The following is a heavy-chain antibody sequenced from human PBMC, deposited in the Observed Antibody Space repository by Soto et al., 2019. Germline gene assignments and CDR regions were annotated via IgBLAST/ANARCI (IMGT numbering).Heavy chain of an antibody. Sequence: SETLSLTCTVSGGSISSYYVSWIRQSAGKGLEWIGRIDTSGTTNYNPSLKSRVTMSVDASKNHFSLNLSSVTAADTAVYYCARGPRGYVYYHGMDVWYQETTVTVSS. CDR1: GGSISSYY. CDR3: ARGPRGYVYYHGMDV. V-gene: IGHV4-4*07. D-gene: IGHD3-10*01. J-gene: IGHJ6*02. CDR2: IDTSGTT.